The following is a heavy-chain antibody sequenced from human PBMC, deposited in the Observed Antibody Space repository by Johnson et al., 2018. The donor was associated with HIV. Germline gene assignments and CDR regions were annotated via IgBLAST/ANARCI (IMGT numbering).Heavy chain of an antibody. Sequence: VQLVESGGGVVQPGGSLRLSCTASGFTFSYYGMHWVRQAPGKGLEWVSVIYGGGSTYHVDSVKGRFTISRDNSKNTLYLQMNSLRAEDTAVYYCARDPGFDTAPNDAFDIWGQGTMVTVSS. CDR1: GFTFSYYG. D-gene: IGHD3-9*01. V-gene: IGHV3-NL1*01. CDR3: ARDPGFDTAPNDAFDI. CDR2: IYGGGST. J-gene: IGHJ3*02.